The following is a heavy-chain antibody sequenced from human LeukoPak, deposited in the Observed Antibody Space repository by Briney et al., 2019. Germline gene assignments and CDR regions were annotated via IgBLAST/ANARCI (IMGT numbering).Heavy chain of an antibody. V-gene: IGHV4-30-2*01. CDR1: GGSISSGGYS. J-gene: IGHJ4*02. CDR3: ARTTGYSYGLEFDY. CDR2: IYHSGST. D-gene: IGHD5-18*01. Sequence: SETLSLTCAVSGGSISSGGYSWGWIRQPPGKGLEWIGYIYHSGSTYYNPSLKSRVTISVDRSKNQFSLKLSSVTAADTAVYYCARTTGYSYGLEFDYWGQGTLVTVSS.